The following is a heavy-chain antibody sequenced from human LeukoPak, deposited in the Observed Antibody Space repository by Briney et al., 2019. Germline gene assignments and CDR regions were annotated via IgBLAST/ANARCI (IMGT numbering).Heavy chain of an antibody. CDR1: GGSISSYY. V-gene: IGHV4-59*01. Sequence: SETLSLTCTVSGGSISSYYWSWIRQPPGKGLEWIGYIFYSGSTNYNPSLKSRVTISVDTSKNQFSLKLSSVTAADTAVYYCASTKYYYGSGSKVNWFDPWGQGTLVTVSS. J-gene: IGHJ5*02. CDR2: IFYSGST. D-gene: IGHD3-10*01. CDR3: ASTKYYYGSGSKVNWFDP.